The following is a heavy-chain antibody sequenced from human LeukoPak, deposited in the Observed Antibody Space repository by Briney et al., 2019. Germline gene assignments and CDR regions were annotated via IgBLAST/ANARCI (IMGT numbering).Heavy chain of an antibody. CDR1: GFTFSSYS. V-gene: IGHV3-21*01. J-gene: IGHJ4*02. CDR3: ARDQNFDF. CDR2: IRDSSTYI. Sequence: GGSLRLSCAASGFTFSSYSMNWVRLAPGKGLEWVSSIRDSSTYIYYADSVKGRFTISRDNAKNSVYLQMNSLRAEDTAVYHCARDQNFDFWGQGTLVTVSS.